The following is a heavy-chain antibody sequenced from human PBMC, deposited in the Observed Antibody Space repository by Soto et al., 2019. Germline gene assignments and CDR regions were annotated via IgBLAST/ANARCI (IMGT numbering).Heavy chain of an antibody. V-gene: IGHV1-18*01. CDR1: GYTFTSYG. D-gene: IGHD2-2*01. J-gene: IGHJ3*02. Sequence: QVQRVQSGAEVKKPGASVKVSCKASGYTFTSYGISWVRQAPGQGLEWRGWISAYNGNTNYAQKLQGRVTMNTDTSTSTAYMELRSLRSDDTAVYYCARVKGFYCSRTSCYAAAFDIWGQVTMVTVSS. CDR3: ARVKGFYCSRTSCYAAAFDI. CDR2: ISAYNGNT.